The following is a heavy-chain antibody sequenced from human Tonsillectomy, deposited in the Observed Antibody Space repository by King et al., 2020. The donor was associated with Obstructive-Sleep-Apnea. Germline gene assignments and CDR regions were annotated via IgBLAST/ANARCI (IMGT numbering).Heavy chain of an antibody. J-gene: IGHJ3*02. Sequence: VQLQESGPGLVKPSETLSLTCPVSGGSISSYYWSWFRQPPGKGLEGIGYSYYSGGTNYNPPLKSRVTISVDTSKNQFSLKLSPVTAADTAVYYCARVFNDAFDIWGQGTMVTVSS. CDR3: ARVFNDAFDI. V-gene: IGHV4-59*01. CDR2: SYYSGGT. CDR1: GGSISSYY.